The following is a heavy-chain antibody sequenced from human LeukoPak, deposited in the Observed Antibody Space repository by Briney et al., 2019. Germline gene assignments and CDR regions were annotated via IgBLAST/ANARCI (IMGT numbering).Heavy chain of an antibody. CDR2: IKQDGSEK. Sequence: PGGSLRLSCSASGFIFSNYWMTWDRQAPGKGLEWVANIKQDGSEKYYVDSVKGRFTISRDNAKKSLYLQMNSLRAEDTAVYFCARDMIILQSWGQGTLVTVSS. D-gene: IGHD3-16*01. CDR3: ARDMIILQS. V-gene: IGHV3-7*04. J-gene: IGHJ5*02. CDR1: GFIFSNYW.